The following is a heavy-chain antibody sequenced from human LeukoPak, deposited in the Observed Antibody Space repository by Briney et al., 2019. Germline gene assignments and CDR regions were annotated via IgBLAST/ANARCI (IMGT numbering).Heavy chain of an antibody. V-gene: IGHV1-8*01. CDR2: MNPNSGNT. J-gene: IGHJ6*02. CDR1: GYTFTSYD. D-gene: IGHD1-26*01. CDR3: AAGTQWELNYYYYGMDV. Sequence: PRASVKVSCKASGYTFTSYDINWVRQATGQGLEWMGWMNPNSGNTGYAQKFQGRVTITRDMSTSTAYMELSSLRSEDTAVYYCAAGTQWELNYYYYGMDVWGQGTTVTVSS.